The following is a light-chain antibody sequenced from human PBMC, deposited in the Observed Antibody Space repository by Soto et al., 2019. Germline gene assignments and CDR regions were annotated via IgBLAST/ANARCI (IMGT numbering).Light chain of an antibody. CDR2: AAS. Sequence: DIQMTQSPSSLSASVGDRVTITCRASQGISNYLAWYQQKPGKVPKLLIYAASTLQSGVPSRFSGSGSGTDLTLTTSSLRPEDVATYYCKKYTRAPRTFGKGTKVKIK. CDR1: QGISNY. J-gene: IGKJ1*01. CDR3: KKYTRAPRT. V-gene: IGKV1-27*01.